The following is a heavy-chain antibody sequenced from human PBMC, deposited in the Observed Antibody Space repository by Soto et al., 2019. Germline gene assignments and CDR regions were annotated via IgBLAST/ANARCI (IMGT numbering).Heavy chain of an antibody. CDR3: ATDLTGYSHDAFDI. Sequence: GESLKISCKGSGYMFSAYWIAWVRQMPGKGLEWMGIIYPGDSDTRYSPSFQGQVTISADKSINTAYLQWSSLKASDTAMYYCATDLTGYSHDAFDIWGQGTMVTVSS. V-gene: IGHV5-51*01. J-gene: IGHJ3*02. D-gene: IGHD3-9*01. CDR1: GYMFSAYW. CDR2: IYPGDSDT.